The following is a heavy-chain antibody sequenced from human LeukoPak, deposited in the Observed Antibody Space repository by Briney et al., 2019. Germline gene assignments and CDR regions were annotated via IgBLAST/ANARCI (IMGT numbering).Heavy chain of an antibody. CDR2: ISGSGGST. D-gene: IGHD1-26*01. CDR1: GFTFSSYA. V-gene: IGHV3-23*01. Sequence: GGSLRLSCAASGFTFSSYAMSWVRQAPGNGLEWVSAISGSGGSTYYADSVKGRFTIARDNSKNTMYLQMNSLGIEDTAVYYCAKDRAPYSGSYWDYWGQGTLVTVSS. CDR3: AKDRAPYSGSYWDY. J-gene: IGHJ4*02.